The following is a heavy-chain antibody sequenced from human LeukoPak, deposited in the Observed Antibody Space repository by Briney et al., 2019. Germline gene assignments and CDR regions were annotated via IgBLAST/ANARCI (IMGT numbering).Heavy chain of an antibody. J-gene: IGHJ3*02. CDR3: ARDRMGYCSNGVCCDAFDI. Sequence: GASVKVSCKASGYTFTSYYIHWVRQAPGQGLEWMGIINPSGGTTGYAQNFQGRVTMTRDTSTSTVYMELSSLRSEDTAVYYCARDRMGYCSNGVCCDAFDIWGQGTMVTVSS. CDR1: GYTFTSYY. V-gene: IGHV1-46*01. D-gene: IGHD2-8*01. CDR2: INPSGGTT.